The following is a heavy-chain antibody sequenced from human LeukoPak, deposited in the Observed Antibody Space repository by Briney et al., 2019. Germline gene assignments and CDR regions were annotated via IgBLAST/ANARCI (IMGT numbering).Heavy chain of an antibody. D-gene: IGHD3-22*01. V-gene: IGHV6-1*01. Sequence: SQTLSLTCAISGDSVSSNSAAWNWIRQSPSRGLEWLGRTYYRSKLYNDYAVSVKSRITINPDTSKNQFSLQLNSVTPEDTAVYYCARDLGMSYYDSSGSEYYFDYWGQGTLVTVSS. CDR1: GDSVSSNSAA. CDR2: TYYRSKLYN. CDR3: ARDLGMSYYDSSGSEYYFDY. J-gene: IGHJ4*02.